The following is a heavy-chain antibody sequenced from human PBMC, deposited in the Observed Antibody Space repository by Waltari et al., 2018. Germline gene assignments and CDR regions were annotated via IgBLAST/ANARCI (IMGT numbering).Heavy chain of an antibody. CDR2: FDPEDRET. D-gene: IGHD2-2*01. Sequence: QVQLVQSGAEVKKPGASVKVSCKVSGYTLTELSMHWVRPAPGKGLEWMGGFDPEDRETIYAQKFQGRVTISVDTSKNQVSLKLSSVTAAYTSVYYCARGLVLCDYWGPGTLDTVSS. J-gene: IGHJ4*02. V-gene: IGHV1-24*01. CDR1: GYTLTELS. CDR3: ARGLVLCDY.